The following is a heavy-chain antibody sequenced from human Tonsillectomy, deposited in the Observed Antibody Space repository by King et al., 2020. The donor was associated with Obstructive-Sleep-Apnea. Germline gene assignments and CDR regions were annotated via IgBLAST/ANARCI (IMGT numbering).Heavy chain of an antibody. CDR2: ISGSGDST. V-gene: IGHV3-23*04. D-gene: IGHD6-19*01. Sequence: VQLVESGGGLVQPGGSLRLSCGASGFIFSRNAMSWVRQAPGKGLEWVSTISGSGDSTYYADSVRGRFTISRDNSKNTLCLQMNSLRAEDTAVYYCATESARYSSGWRPFDYWGQGTLVTVSS. J-gene: IGHJ4*02. CDR3: ATESARYSSGWRPFDY. CDR1: GFIFSRNA.